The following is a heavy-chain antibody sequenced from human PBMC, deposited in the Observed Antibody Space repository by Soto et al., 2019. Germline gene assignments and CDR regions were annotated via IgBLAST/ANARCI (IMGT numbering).Heavy chain of an antibody. CDR1: GFTVSDDY. J-gene: IGHJ4*02. V-gene: IGHV3-53*01. D-gene: IGHD2-8*01. CDR3: ARVGSRSLTKY. Sequence: EVQLVESGGDLIQPGGSLRLSCAASGFTVSDDYMSWVRQAPGKGLEWVSVLFSGGSTFYADSVKGRFTTSRDNSKNTVFLQMNSLRADDTAVYYCARVGSRSLTKYWGQGTLVTVSA. CDR2: LFSGGST.